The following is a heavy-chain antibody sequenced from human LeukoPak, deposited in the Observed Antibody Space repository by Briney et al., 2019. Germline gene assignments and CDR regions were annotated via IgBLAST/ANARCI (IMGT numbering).Heavy chain of an antibody. D-gene: IGHD6-6*01. CDR2: VHYSGST. CDR1: GDPISGYY. CDR3: ARHSSLQGYYFDY. V-gene: IGHV4-59*08. J-gene: IGHJ4*02. Sequence: PSETLSLTCTVSGDPISGYYWSWIRQPPGKGLEWIGNVHYSGSTTYHPSLQSRVTISVDTSKQQFSLKLRSVTAADSAVYYCARHSSLQGYYFDYWGRGTLVTVSS.